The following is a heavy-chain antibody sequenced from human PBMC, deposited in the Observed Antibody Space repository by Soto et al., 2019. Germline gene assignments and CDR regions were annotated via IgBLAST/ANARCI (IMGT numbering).Heavy chain of an antibody. V-gene: IGHV4-61*01. CDR2: IYYSGST. J-gene: IGHJ6*02. CDR1: GASVNSGNYY. D-gene: IGHD2-2*01. CDR3: ARDRAAAIGYYYYYGMDV. Sequence: TSETLSLTCTVSGASVNSGNYYWSWIRQPPGKGLEWIGYIYYSGSTNYNPSLKSRVTISLDTSKNHFSLNLSSVTAADTAVYFCARDRAAAIGYYYYYGMDVWGQGTTVTVSS.